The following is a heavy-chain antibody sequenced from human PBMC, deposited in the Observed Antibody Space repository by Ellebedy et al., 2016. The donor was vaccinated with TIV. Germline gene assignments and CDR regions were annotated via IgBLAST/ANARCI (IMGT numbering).Heavy chain of an antibody. CDR2: ISYDGSNK. Sequence: GGSLRLSXAASGFTFSSYAMHWVRQAPGKGLEWVAVISYDGSNKYYADSVKGRFTISRDNSKNTLYLQMNSLRAEDTAVYYCARSRAGWAYYYDSSGYYPIDYWGQGTLVTVSS. CDR1: GFTFSSYA. CDR3: ARSRAGWAYYYDSSGYYPIDY. V-gene: IGHV3-30-3*01. J-gene: IGHJ4*02. D-gene: IGHD3-22*01.